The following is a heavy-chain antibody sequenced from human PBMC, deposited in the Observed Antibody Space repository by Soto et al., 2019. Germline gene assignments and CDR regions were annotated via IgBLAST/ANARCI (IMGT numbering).Heavy chain of an antibody. J-gene: IGHJ5*02. D-gene: IGHD2-2*01. CDR1: GGSISSGGYY. V-gene: IGHV4-31*03. CDR2: IYYSGST. Sequence: QVQLQESGPGLVKPSQTLSLTCTVSGGSISSGGYYWSWIRQHPGKGLEWIGYIYYSGSTYYNPSLKSRVTISVDTSKNQFSLKPSSVTAADTAVYYCARDCSSTSCYGQRFDPWGQGTLVTVSS. CDR3: ARDCSSTSCYGQRFDP.